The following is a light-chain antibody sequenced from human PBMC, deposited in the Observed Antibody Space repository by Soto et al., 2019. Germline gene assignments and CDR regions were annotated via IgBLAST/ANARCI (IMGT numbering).Light chain of an antibody. CDR1: QSISSW. CDR2: KAS. CDR3: RGYGLYYHT. V-gene: IGKV1-5*03. J-gene: IGKJ1*01. Sequence: DIQMTQSPSTLSASVGDRVTITCRASQSISSWLAWYQQKPGKAPKLLIYKASSLESGVTSRFSGSGSGIDLAVPISRRLSVGFASLYCRGYGLYYHTFGQGTNVDSK.